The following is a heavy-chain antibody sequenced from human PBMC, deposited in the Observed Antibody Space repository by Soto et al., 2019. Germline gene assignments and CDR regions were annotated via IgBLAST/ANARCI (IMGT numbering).Heavy chain of an antibody. Sequence: EASVKVSCKASGYTFTSYAVHWVRQAPVQRLEWMGWINAGNGNTKYSQKFQGRVTITRDTSASTAYMELSSLRSEDTAVYYCARDPRITILDYWGQGTLVTVSS. CDR2: INAGNGNT. V-gene: IGHV1-3*01. CDR3: ARDPRITILDY. CDR1: GYTFTSYA. D-gene: IGHD3-3*01. J-gene: IGHJ4*02.